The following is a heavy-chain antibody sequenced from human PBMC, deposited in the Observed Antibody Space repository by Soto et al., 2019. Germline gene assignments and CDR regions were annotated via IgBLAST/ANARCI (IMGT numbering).Heavy chain of an antibody. J-gene: IGHJ6*02. CDR3: ARTGYSSGWYLVEDYYGMDV. CDR1: GYSFTSYW. Sequence: PGESLKISCKGSGYSFTSYWIGWVRQMPGKGLEWMGIIYPGDSDTRYSPSFQGQVTISADKSISTAYLQWSSLKASDTAMYYCARTGYSSGWYLVEDYYGMDVWGQGTTVTVSS. D-gene: IGHD6-19*01. V-gene: IGHV5-51*01. CDR2: IYPGDSDT.